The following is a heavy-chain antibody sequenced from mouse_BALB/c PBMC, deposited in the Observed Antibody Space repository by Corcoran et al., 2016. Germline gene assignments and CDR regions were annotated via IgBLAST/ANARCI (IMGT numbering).Heavy chain of an antibody. V-gene: IGHV9-2-1*01. D-gene: IGHD2-4*01. CDR3: ARGDDYAWFGY. Sequence: QIQLVQSGPELKKPGETVKISCKASGYTFTDYSMHWVKQAPGKDLKWMGWINTETGAPTYADAFKGRFAFSLETSASTAYLQINNLKNEDMATYFCARGDDYAWFGYWGQGTLVTVSA. CDR1: GYTFTDYS. J-gene: IGHJ3*01. CDR2: INTETGAP.